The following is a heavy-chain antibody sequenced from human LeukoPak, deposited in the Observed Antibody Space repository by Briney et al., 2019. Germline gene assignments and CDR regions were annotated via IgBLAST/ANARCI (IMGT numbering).Heavy chain of an antibody. Sequence: PSETLSLTCAVYGGSFSGYYWSWIRQPPGKGLEWIGEINHSGSTNYNPSPKSRVTISVDTSKNQFSLKLSSVTAADTAVYYCARVRRTPSYYYDSSGYYDLDYWGQGTLVTVSS. V-gene: IGHV4-34*01. J-gene: IGHJ4*02. D-gene: IGHD3-22*01. CDR2: INHSGST. CDR1: GGSFSGYY. CDR3: ARVRRTPSYYYDSSGYYDLDY.